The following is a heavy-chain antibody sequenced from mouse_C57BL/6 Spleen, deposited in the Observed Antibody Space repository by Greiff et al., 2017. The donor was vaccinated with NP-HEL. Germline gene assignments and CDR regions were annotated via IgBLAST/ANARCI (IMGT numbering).Heavy chain of an antibody. CDR2: IDPENGDT. J-gene: IGHJ4*01. CDR1: GFNIKDDY. D-gene: IGHD1-1*01. Sequence: EVQLQQSGAELVRPGASVKLSCTASGFNIKDDYMHWVQQRPEQGLEWIGWIDPENGDTEYASKFQGKATITADTSSNTAYLQLSSLTSEDTAVYYCTTLNYGSSDAMDYWGQGTSVTVSS. V-gene: IGHV14-4*01. CDR3: TTLNYGSSDAMDY.